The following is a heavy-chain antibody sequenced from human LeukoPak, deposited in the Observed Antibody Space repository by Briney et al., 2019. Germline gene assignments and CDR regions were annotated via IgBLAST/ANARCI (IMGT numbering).Heavy chain of an antibody. J-gene: IGHJ6*04. CDR1: GFTFSSYE. CDR3: ARDGGYDILTDYYYYYGMDV. CDR2: ISSSGSTI. Sequence: GGSLRLSCAASGFTFSSYEMNWVRQAPGKGLEWVSYISSSGSTIYYADSVKGRFTISRDNAKNSLYLQMNSLRAEDTAVYYCARDGGYDILTDYYYYYGMDVWGKGTTVTVSS. V-gene: IGHV3-48*03. D-gene: IGHD3-9*01.